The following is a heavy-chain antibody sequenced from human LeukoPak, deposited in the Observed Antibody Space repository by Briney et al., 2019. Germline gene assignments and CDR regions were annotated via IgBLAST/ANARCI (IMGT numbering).Heavy chain of an antibody. V-gene: IGHV3-23*01. Sequence: GGSLRLSCAASGFTFSSYAMSWVRQAPGEGLEWVSAISGSGGSTYYADSVKGRFTISRDNSKNTLYLQMNSLRAEDTAVYYCAKAPFRYYGSGIDYWGQGTLVTVSS. CDR2: ISGSGGST. CDR3: AKAPFRYYGSGIDY. D-gene: IGHD3-10*01. J-gene: IGHJ4*02. CDR1: GFTFSSYA.